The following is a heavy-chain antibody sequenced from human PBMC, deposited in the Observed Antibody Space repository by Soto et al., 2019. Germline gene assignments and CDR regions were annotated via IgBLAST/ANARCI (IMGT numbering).Heavy chain of an antibody. CDR1: GFTFSXXA. Sequence: ASGFTFSXXAXXXXXXAXXXXXELVSAISGSGGSTYYADSVKGRFTISRDNSKNTLYLQMNSLRAEDTAVYYCAKGEADIVVVPAAISLDYWGQGTLVTVS. CDR3: AKGEADIVVVPAAISLDY. CDR2: ISGSGGST. D-gene: IGHD2-2*01. J-gene: IGHJ4*02. V-gene: IGHV3-23*01.